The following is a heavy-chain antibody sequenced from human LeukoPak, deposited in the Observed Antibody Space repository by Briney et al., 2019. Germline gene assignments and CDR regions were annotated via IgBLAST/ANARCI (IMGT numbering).Heavy chain of an antibody. CDR2: ISAGSSTI. V-gene: IGHV3-23*01. CDR3: ARIMSSNWYAVD. Sequence: PGGSLRLSCAASGFTLSNYALSWVRQAPGKGLEWVSAISAGSSTIYYADSVKGRFTISRDDAKNSLYLQMTSLRAEDTALYYCARIMSSNWYAVDWGQGTLVTVSS. J-gene: IGHJ4*02. D-gene: IGHD6-13*01. CDR1: GFTLSNYA.